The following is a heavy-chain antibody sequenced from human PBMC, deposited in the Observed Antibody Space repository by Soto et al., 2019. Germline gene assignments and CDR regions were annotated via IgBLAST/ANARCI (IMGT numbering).Heavy chain of an antibody. CDR3: ARGEITIFGVVIAHDPLDI. D-gene: IGHD3-3*01. CDR1: GGSFSGYY. J-gene: IGHJ3*02. CDR2: INHSGST. V-gene: IGHV4-34*01. Sequence: SETLSLTCAVYGGSFSGYYWSWIRQPPGKGLEWIGEINHSGSTNYNPSLKSRVTISVDTSKNQFSLKLSSVTAADTAVYYCARGEITIFGVVIAHDPLDISAQGTMVTVSS.